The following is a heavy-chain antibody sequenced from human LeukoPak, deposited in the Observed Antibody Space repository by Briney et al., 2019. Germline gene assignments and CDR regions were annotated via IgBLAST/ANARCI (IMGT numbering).Heavy chain of an antibody. Sequence: GGSLRLSCAASGFTFSSYAMSWVRQAPGKGLEWVSSISSSSSYIYYADSVKGRFTISRDNAKNSLHLQMNSLRAEDTAVYYCARATDDYGNFDYWGQGTLVTVSS. V-gene: IGHV3-21*01. CDR2: ISSSSSYI. J-gene: IGHJ4*02. D-gene: IGHD4-17*01. CDR1: GFTFSSYA. CDR3: ARATDDYGNFDY.